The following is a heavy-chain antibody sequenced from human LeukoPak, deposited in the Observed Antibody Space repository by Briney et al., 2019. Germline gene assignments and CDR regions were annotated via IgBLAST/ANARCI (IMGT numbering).Heavy chain of an antibody. CDR2: IYHSGST. J-gene: IGHJ4*02. D-gene: IGHD4-23*01. Sequence: SETLSLTCAVSGGSISSSSGNCWTWVRQPPGKGLEWIGEIYHSGSTNYNPSLKSRVTMLLDKSKNQFSLKLSSVTAADTAVYYCARNGGNSDFYYWGQGTLVTVSS. CDR1: GGSISSSSGNC. V-gene: IGHV4-4*02. CDR3: ARNGGNSDFYY.